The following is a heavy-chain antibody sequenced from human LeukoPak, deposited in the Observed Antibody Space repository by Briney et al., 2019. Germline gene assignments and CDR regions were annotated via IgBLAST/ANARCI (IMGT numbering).Heavy chain of an antibody. D-gene: IGHD2-21*02. CDR1: GYSFTSYW. J-gene: IGHJ5*01. CDR3: GRLPFCGGDCYPNWFDS. Sequence: GESLKISCKGSGYSFTSYWIGWVRQMPGKGLEWMGIIYPGDSDTRYSPSFQGQVTISADKSISTAYLQWRSLKASDSAIYYCGRLPFCGGDCYPNWFDSWAQGTLVTVSS. CDR2: IYPGDSDT. V-gene: IGHV5-51*01.